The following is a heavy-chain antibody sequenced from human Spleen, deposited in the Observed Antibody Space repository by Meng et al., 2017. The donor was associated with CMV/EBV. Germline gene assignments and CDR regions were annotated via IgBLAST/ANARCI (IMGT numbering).Heavy chain of an antibody. CDR2: IYYTGST. CDR1: GGSISSYY. V-gene: IGHV4-59*01. CDR3: ARERRTRDALDI. Sequence: SETLSLTCTVSGGSISSYYWTWIRQPPGKGLEWIGNIYYTGSTNYNPSLESRVTISVDTSKNQFSLKLTSVTAADTAVYYCARERRTRDALDIWGQGTMVTVSS. J-gene: IGHJ3*02. D-gene: IGHD1-7*01.